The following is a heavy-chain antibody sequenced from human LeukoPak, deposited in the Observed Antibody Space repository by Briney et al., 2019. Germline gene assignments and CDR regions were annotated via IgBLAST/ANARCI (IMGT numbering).Heavy chain of an antibody. CDR2: INHNGNVD. CDR3: AREGGLDV. V-gene: IGHV3-7*03. Sequence: GGSLRLSCEASGFTFSSYAMAWVRQAPGKGLEWVASINHNGNVDYYVDSVKGRFTISRDNAKNSLYLQMSNLRAEDTAVYFCAREGGLDVWGQGATVTVSS. J-gene: IGHJ6*02. CDR1: GFTFSSYA.